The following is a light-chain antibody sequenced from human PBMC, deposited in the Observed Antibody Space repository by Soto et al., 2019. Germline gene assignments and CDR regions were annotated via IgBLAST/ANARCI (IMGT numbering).Light chain of an antibody. CDR2: EAS. J-gene: IGKJ1*01. CDR3: QQYNIHWT. CDR1: QSISTW. V-gene: IGKV1-5*01. Sequence: DIQMSQSPSTLPASVGDRDTITCRANQSISTWLAWYQQKPGKAPKLLIYEASSLQSGAPSRFSGSGSGTEFTLTISSLQPDDFATYYCQQYNIHWTFGQGTKVDIK.